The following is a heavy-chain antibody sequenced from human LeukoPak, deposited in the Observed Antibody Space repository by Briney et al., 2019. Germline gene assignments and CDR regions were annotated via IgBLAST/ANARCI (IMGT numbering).Heavy chain of an antibody. CDR2: IHPEGNEK. CDR1: GFTSSNFW. V-gene: IGHV3-7*04. CDR3: ARGDDFSGDH. D-gene: IGHD1-1*01. J-gene: IGHJ4*02. Sequence: GGSLRLSCAVSGFTSSNFWMSWVRQAPGRGLEWVANIHPEGNEKYHVESVKGRFTISRDNTKTLLFLQMNGMRVEDTAVYYCARGDDFSGDHWGQGTLVTVSS.